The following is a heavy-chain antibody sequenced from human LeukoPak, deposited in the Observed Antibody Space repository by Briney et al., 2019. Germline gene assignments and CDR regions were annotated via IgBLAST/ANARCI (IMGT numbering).Heavy chain of an antibody. CDR3: ARFLGTGPEDVDWFDP. Sequence: PSETLSLTCTLSGGSISSYYWSWIRQPPGKGLEWIGYIYYSGSTNYNPSLKNRVTISVDTSKNQFSLKLSSVTAADTAVYYCARFLGTGPEDVDWFDPWGQGTLVTVSS. CDR1: GGSISSYY. CDR2: IYYSGST. V-gene: IGHV4-59*01. D-gene: IGHD7-27*01. J-gene: IGHJ5*02.